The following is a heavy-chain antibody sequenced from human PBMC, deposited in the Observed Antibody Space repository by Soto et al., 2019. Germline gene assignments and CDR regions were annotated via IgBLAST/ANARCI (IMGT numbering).Heavy chain of an antibody. Sequence: QVQLVQSGAEVKKPGASVKVSCKASGYTFTSYHITWVRQAPGQGLEWMGWIRVYNGNTNYAQKLQGRVTMTKDTSTNTAYMELRSLRSDDTAVYYFSRDSPPPREWGQGTLVTVSS. CDR3: SRDSPPPRE. J-gene: IGHJ4*02. CDR1: GYTFTSYH. V-gene: IGHV1-18*01. CDR2: IRVYNGNT.